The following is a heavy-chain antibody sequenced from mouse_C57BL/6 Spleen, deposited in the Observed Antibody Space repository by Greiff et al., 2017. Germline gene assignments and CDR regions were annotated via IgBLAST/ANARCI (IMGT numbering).Heavy chain of an antibody. D-gene: IGHD1-1*01. CDR2: IYPGDGDT. J-gene: IGHJ2*01. CDR1: GYAFSSSW. CDR3: ARSDYYGSSYVPYFDD. V-gene: IGHV1-82*01. Sequence: QVQLQQSGPELVKPGASVKISCKASGYAFSSSWMNWVKQRPGKGLEWIGRIYPGDGDTNYNGKFKGKATLTADKSSSTAYMQLSSLTSEDSAVYFCARSDYYGSSYVPYFDDWGQGTTLTVSS.